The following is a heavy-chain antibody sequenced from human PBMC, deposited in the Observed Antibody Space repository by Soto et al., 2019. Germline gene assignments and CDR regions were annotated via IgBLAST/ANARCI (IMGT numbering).Heavy chain of an antibody. CDR3: AKDLLGFWSGYYDRGGLNDY. D-gene: IGHD3-3*01. CDR2: ISYDGSNK. V-gene: IGHV3-30*18. Sequence: QVQLVESGGGVVQPGRSLRLSCAASGFTFSSYGMHWVRQAPGKGLEWVAVISYDGSNKYYADSVKGRFTISRDNSKNTLYLQMNSLRAEDTAVYYCAKDLLGFWSGYYDRGGLNDYWGQGTLVTVSS. J-gene: IGHJ4*02. CDR1: GFTFSSYG.